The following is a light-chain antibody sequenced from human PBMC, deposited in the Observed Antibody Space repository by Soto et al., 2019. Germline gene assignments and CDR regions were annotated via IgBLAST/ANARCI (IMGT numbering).Light chain of an antibody. CDR3: QQYGSSPPYS. CDR2: GAS. CDR1: QSVRSSY. Sequence: EIVLTQSPGTLSLSPGERATLSCRASQSVRSSYVAWYQQKPGQAPRLLIYGASSRATGLPARFSGSGSGTDFTLTISRLEPEDFAVYYCQQYGSSPPYSFGQGTKVEI. V-gene: IGKV3-20*01. J-gene: IGKJ2*03.